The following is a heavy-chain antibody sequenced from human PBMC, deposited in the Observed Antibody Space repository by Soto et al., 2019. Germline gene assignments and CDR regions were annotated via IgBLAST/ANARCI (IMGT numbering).Heavy chain of an antibody. V-gene: IGHV4-59*01. CDR1: GGSISSYY. CDR3: AYFNWYFDL. J-gene: IGHJ2*01. Sequence: QVQLQESGPGLVKPSETLSLTCTVSGGSISSYYWSWIRQPPGKGLEWIGYIYYTGSTNYNPSLKSRVTRSVDTSKNQFSLQLSSVTAADTAVYYCAYFNWYFDLWGRGTLVTVSS. CDR2: IYYTGST.